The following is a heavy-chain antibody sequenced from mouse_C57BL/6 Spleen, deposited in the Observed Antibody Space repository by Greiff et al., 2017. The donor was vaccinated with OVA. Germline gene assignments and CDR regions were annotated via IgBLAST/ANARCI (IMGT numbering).Heavy chain of an antibody. D-gene: IGHD1-1*01. Sequence: QVQLQQPGAELVKPGASVKLSCKASGYTFTSYWMHWVKQRPGRGLEWIGRIDPNSGGTKYNEKFKSKATLTVDKPSSTAYMQLSSLTSEDSAVYYCARGIYYYGSSYENYAMDYWGQGTSVTVSS. CDR1: GYTFTSYW. CDR3: ARGIYYYGSSYENYAMDY. CDR2: IDPNSGGT. V-gene: IGHV1-72*01. J-gene: IGHJ4*01.